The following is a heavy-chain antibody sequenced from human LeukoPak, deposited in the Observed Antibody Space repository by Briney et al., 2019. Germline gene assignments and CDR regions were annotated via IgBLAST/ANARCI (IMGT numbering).Heavy chain of an antibody. CDR1: GYTFTSYD. V-gene: IGHV1-69*13. J-gene: IGHJ4*02. CDR2: IIPIFGTA. D-gene: IGHD1-26*01. CDR3: ARERGATLDY. Sequence: SVKVSCKASGYTFTSYDINWVRQATGQGLEWMGGIIPIFGTANYAQKFQGRVTITADESTSTAYMELSSLRSEDTAVYYCARERGATLDYWGQGTLVTVSS.